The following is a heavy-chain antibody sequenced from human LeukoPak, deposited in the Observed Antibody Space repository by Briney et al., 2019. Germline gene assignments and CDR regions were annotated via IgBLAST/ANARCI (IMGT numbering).Heavy chain of an antibody. V-gene: IGHV1-69*05. Sequence: ASVKVSCKASGGTFSSYAISWVRQAPGQGLEWMGGIIPIFGTANYAQKFQGRVTITTDKSTSTAYMELSSLRSEDTAVYYCARCPQSSSWYYYMDVWGKGTTVTVSS. CDR3: ARCPQSSSWYYYMDV. CDR1: GGTFSSYA. CDR2: IIPIFGTA. D-gene: IGHD6-13*01. J-gene: IGHJ6*03.